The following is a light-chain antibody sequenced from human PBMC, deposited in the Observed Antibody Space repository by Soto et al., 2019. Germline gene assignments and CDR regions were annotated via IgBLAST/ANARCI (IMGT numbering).Light chain of an antibody. J-gene: IGLJ1*01. CDR3: SSYTSSSTS. V-gene: IGLV2-14*01. Sequence: QSALTQPASVSGSPGQSITISCTGTSSDVGGYNYVSWYLQHPGKAPKLMIYDVSNRPSGVSNRFSGSKSGNTASLTISGLQAEDEADYYCSSYTSSSTSFGTGTKVNVL. CDR1: SSDVGGYNY. CDR2: DVS.